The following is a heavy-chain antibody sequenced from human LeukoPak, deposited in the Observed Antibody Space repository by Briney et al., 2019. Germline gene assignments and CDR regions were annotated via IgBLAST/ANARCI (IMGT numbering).Heavy chain of an antibody. Sequence: SETLSLTCTVSGGSISSSSYYWGWIRQPPGKGLEWIGSIYYSGSTYYNPSLKSRVTISVDTSKNQFSLKLSSVTAADTAVYYCARDPRPGQQLGNWFDPWGQGTLVTVSS. CDR3: ARDPRPGQQLGNWFDP. J-gene: IGHJ5*02. CDR1: GGSISSSSYY. D-gene: IGHD6-13*01. CDR2: IYYSGST. V-gene: IGHV4-39*07.